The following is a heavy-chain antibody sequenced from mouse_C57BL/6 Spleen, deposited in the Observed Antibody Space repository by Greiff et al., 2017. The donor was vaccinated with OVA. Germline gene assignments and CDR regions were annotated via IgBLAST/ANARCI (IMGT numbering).Heavy chain of an antibody. D-gene: IGHD3-2*02. J-gene: IGHJ4*01. Sequence: QVQLQQPGAELVKPGASVKLSCKASGYTFTSYWMQWVKQRPGQGLEWIGEIDPSDSYTNYNQKFKGKATLTVDTSSSTAYMQLSSLTSEDSAVYYCARGQTAHATLAMDYWGQGTSVTVSS. V-gene: IGHV1-50*01. CDR1: GYTFTSYW. CDR3: ARGQTAHATLAMDY. CDR2: IDPSDSYT.